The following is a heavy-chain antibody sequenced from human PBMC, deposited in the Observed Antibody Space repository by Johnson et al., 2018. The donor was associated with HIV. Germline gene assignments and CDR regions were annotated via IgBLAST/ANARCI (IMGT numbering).Heavy chain of an antibody. J-gene: IGHJ3*02. CDR2: IKQDGSEK. CDR1: GFAFRNHW. D-gene: IGHD4-23*01. V-gene: IGHV3-7*02. Sequence: VQLVESGGGLVQPGGSLRLSCAASGFAFRNHWMSWVRQAPGKGLEWVANIKQDGSEKYYVDSVKGRFTISRDNAKNTLYLQMNSLRTEDTAVYYCVRGHGGPDPYDVSDIWGQGTMVTVSS. CDR3: VRGHGGPDPYDVSDI.